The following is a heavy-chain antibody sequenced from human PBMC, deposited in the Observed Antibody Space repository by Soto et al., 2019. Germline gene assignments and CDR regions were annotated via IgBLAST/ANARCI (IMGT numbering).Heavy chain of an antibody. CDR2: IFHSGST. CDR3: VRGGIAGHWFDP. V-gene: IGHV4-31*03. J-gene: IGHJ5*02. D-gene: IGHD2-15*01. CDR1: RAFINSGGFY. Sequence: QVQLQESGPGLVQPSETLSLTCSVSRAFINSGGFYYSWIRQPPGKGLEWLGYIFHSGSTLYTPSLMGRLTLPAATSRNPLSLPLTSATAADPAVYYCVRGGIAGHWFDPWGQGILVTVSS.